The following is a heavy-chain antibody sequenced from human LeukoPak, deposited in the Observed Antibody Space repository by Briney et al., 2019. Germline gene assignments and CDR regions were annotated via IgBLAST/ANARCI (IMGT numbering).Heavy chain of an antibody. D-gene: IGHD2-8*02. CDR3: ASGDYHDTGGRSY. J-gene: IGHJ4*02. Sequence: TGGPLRLSCAASGFTFSTYPMPGLPQAPGKGPKWLAYISSSSGTIHYADSVKGRFTISRDNAKNSLYLQMNSLRDEDTAVYYCASGDYHDTGGRSYWGQGTLVTVSS. CDR2: ISSSSGTI. V-gene: IGHV3-48*02. CDR1: GFTFSTYP.